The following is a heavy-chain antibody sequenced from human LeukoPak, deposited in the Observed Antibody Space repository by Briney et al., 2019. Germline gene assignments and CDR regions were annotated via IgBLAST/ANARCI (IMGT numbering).Heavy chain of an antibody. J-gene: IGHJ4*02. CDR1: GFTFSNYA. V-gene: IGHV3-23*01. Sequence: GGSLRLSCAASGFTFSNYAMTWVRQAPGKGLEWVSFISGSGGSTYYADSVKGRFTISRDNSKNTLYPQMNSLRAEDTAVYYCAKAAGGSGNPMDYWGQGTLVAVSS. D-gene: IGHD3-10*01. CDR3: AKAAGGSGNPMDY. CDR2: ISGSGGST.